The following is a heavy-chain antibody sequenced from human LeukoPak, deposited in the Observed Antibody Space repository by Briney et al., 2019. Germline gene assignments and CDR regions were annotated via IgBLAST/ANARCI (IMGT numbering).Heavy chain of an antibody. J-gene: IGHJ4*02. CDR3: AKLSSSSTSSQTIDY. CDR2: ISYDGSNK. Sequence: GGSLRLSCAASGFTFSSYGMHWVRQAPGKGLEWVAVISYDGSNKYYADSVKGRFTISRDNSKNTLYLQMNSLRAEDTAVYCCAKLSSSSTSSQTIDYWGQGTLVTVSS. CDR1: GFTFSSYG. V-gene: IGHV3-30*18. D-gene: IGHD2-2*01.